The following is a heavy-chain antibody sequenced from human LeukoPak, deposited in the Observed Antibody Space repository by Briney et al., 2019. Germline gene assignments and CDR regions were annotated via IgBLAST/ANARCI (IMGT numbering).Heavy chain of an antibody. CDR1: GGSFSGYY. CDR2: INRSVST. J-gene: IGHJ4*02. Sequence: PSETLSLTCAVYGGSFSGYYWSWIRQPPGKGLEWIGEINRSVSTNYNPSLKSRVTISVDTSKNQFSLKLSSVTAADTAVYYCARGSVVPAALDYWGQGTLVTVSS. V-gene: IGHV4-34*01. D-gene: IGHD2-2*01. CDR3: ARGSVVPAALDY.